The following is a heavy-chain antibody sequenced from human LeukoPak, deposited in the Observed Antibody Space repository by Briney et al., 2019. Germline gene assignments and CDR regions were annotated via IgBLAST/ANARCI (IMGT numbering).Heavy chain of an antibody. CDR3: ARLSGYSGYAKYYFDY. V-gene: IGHV1-69*06. D-gene: IGHD5-12*01. CDR1: GSTFSSYA. Sequence: ASVKVSCKASGSTFSSYAISWVRQAPGQGLEWMGGIIPIFDAASNAQKFQGRITITADKSTSTAYMELSSLTSEDTAVYYCARLSGYSGYAKYYFDYWGQGTLVTVSS. CDR2: IIPIFDAA. J-gene: IGHJ4*02.